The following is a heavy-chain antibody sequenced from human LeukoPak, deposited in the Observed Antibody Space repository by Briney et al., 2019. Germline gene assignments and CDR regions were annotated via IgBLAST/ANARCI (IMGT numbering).Heavy chain of an antibody. CDR2: ISGGGAGT. V-gene: IGHV3-23*01. CDR1: GLSFGFYA. D-gene: IGHD6-6*01. J-gene: IGHJ4*02. Sequence: GGSLRLSCAASGLSFGFYAMSWVRQAPGKGLEWVSSISGGGAGTYYADSVRGRFTISRDNSKNTLYLQMDSLRAEDTAVYYCARGPNSNWSGLDFWGQGTLLTVSS. CDR3: ARGPNSNWSGLDF.